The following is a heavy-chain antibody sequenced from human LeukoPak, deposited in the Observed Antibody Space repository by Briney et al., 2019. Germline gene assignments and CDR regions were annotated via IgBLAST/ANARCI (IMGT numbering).Heavy chain of an antibody. Sequence: GGSLRLSCAASGFTFSSYAMTWVRQAPGKGLEWVSAISGSGGSTYYADSVKSRFTISRDNSKNTLYLQMNRLRADDTAVYYCAKARFTVTNYFDYWGQGTLVTVSS. CDR1: GFTFSSYA. D-gene: IGHD4-11*01. CDR3: AKARFTVTNYFDY. V-gene: IGHV3-23*01. CDR2: ISGSGGST. J-gene: IGHJ4*02.